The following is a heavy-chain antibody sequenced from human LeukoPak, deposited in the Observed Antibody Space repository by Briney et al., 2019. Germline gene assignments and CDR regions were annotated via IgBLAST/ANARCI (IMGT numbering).Heavy chain of an antibody. CDR3: ARDQTMLFSAFDI. D-gene: IGHD3/OR15-3a*01. CDR2: ISSSGSTI. Sequence: PGGSLRLSCAASGFTFSSYEMNWVRQAPGKGLEWVSYISSSGSTIYYADSVKGRFTISRDNAKNSLCLQMNSLRAEDTAVYYCARDQTMLFSAFDIWGQGTMVTVSS. V-gene: IGHV3-48*03. CDR1: GFTFSSYE. J-gene: IGHJ3*02.